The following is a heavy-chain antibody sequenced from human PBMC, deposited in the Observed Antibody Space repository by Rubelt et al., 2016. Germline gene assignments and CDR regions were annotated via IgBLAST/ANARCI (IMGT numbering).Heavy chain of an antibody. CDR2: SYYSGST. D-gene: IGHD6-19*01. CDR3: ARLGSGWYYFDY. Sequence: QLQLQESGPGLVKPSETLSLTCTVSGGSISSSSYYWGWIRQPPGTGLAWIGRSYYSGSTYYNPSLKIRVTISVDTSKNQFYLKLRSVTAADTAVYYCARLGSGWYYFDYWGQGTLVTVSS. J-gene: IGHJ4*02. CDR1: GGSISSSSYY. V-gene: IGHV4-39*01.